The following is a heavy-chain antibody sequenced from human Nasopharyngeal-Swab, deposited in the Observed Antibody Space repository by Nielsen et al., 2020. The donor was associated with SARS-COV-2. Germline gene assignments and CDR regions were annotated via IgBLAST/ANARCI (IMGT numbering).Heavy chain of an antibody. CDR2: SNEDGSIT. J-gene: IGHJ4*02. V-gene: IGHV3-74*01. CDR3: ASDLSGRDDN. CDR1: GFTFRNYW. D-gene: IGHD6-19*01. Sequence: GESLKISCAASGFTFRNYWVHWVRQAPGKGLEWVSRSNEDGSITSYADSVKGRFAISRDNAKNTLYLQMNSLRAEDTAVYFCASDLSGRDDNWGQGTLVTVAA.